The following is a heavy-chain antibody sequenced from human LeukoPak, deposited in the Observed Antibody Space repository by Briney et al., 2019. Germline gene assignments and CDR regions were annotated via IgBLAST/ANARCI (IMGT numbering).Heavy chain of an antibody. CDR3: AKRAIPARPFFDY. Sequence: PSETLSLTCTVSGGSISSSSYYWGWIRQPPGKGLEWIGSIYYSGSTYYNPSLKSRVTISVDTSKNQFSLKLSSVTAADTAVYYCAKRAIPARPFFDYWGQGTLVTVSS. CDR1: GGSISSSSYY. V-gene: IGHV4-39*01. CDR2: IYYSGST. J-gene: IGHJ4*02. D-gene: IGHD6-6*01.